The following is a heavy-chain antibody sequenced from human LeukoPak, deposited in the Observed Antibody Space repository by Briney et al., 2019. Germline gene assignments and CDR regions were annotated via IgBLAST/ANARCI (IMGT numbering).Heavy chain of an antibody. Sequence: SETLSLTCTVSGYSISSGYYWGWIRQPPGKGLEWIGSFYDSGNTYYNPSLKSRVTISVDTSKNQFSLKLSSVTAADTAVYYCARVVDYYDSSGYLDYWGQGTLVTVSS. CDR3: ARVVDYYDSSGYLDY. V-gene: IGHV4-38-2*02. D-gene: IGHD3-22*01. J-gene: IGHJ4*02. CDR2: FYDSGNT. CDR1: GYSISSGYY.